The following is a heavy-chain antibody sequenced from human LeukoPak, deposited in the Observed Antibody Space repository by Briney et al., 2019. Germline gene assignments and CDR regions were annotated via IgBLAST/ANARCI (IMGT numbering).Heavy chain of an antibody. Sequence: ASVKVSCKASGYTFTGYYMHWVRQAPGQGLEWIGWINPNSGGTNYAQKFQGRVTMTRDTSISTAYMELSRLRSDDTAVYYCARGRCSGGSCYSGDFDYWGQGTLVTVSS. CDR3: ARGRCSGGSCYSGDFDY. D-gene: IGHD2-15*01. CDR1: GYTFTGYY. V-gene: IGHV1-2*02. J-gene: IGHJ4*02. CDR2: INPNSGGT.